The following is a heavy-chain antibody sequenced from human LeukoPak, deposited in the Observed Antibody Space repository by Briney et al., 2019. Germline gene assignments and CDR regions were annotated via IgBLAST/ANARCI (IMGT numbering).Heavy chain of an antibody. J-gene: IGHJ6*03. CDR1: GGSISSYY. CDR2: IYYSGST. CDR3: ASVTYYYYYMDV. Sequence: PSETLSLTCTVSGGSISSYYWSWIRQPPGKGLEWMGYIYYSGSTNYNPSLKSRVTISVDASKNQFSLKLSSVTAADTAVYYCASVTYYYYYMDVWGKGTTVTISS. V-gene: IGHV4-59*01.